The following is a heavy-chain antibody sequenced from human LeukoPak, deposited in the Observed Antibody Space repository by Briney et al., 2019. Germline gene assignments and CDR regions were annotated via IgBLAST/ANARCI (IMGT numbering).Heavy chain of an antibody. D-gene: IGHD1-26*01. V-gene: IGHV4-34*01. CDR2: TNHSGST. CDR1: GGSFSGYY. J-gene: IGHJ4*02. CDR3: VGTRPGPVRFDY. Sequence: PSETLSLTCAVYGGSFSGYYWSWIRQPPGKRLEWIGETNHSGSTNYNPSLKSRVTISVDTSKNQFSLKLSSVTAADTAVYYCVGTRPGPVRFDYWGQGTLVTVSS.